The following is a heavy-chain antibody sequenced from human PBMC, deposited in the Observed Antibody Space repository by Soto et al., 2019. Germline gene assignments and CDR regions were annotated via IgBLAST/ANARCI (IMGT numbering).Heavy chain of an antibody. V-gene: IGHV6-1*01. CDR1: GDSVSSNSAA. Sequence: SQTLSLTCAISGDSVSSNSAAWNWIRQSPSRGLEWLGRTYYRSKWYNDYAVSVKSRITINPDTSKNQFSLQLNSVTPEDTAVYYCALEVITMIVVGTNWFDPWGQGTLVTVSS. D-gene: IGHD3-22*01. J-gene: IGHJ5*02. CDR3: ALEVITMIVVGTNWFDP. CDR2: TYYRSKWYN.